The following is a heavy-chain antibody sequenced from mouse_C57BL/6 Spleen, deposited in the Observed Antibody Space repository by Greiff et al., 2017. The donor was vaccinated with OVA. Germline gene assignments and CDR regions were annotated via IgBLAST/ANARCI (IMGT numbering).Heavy chain of an antibody. CDR1: GYTFTSYW. D-gene: IGHD1-1*01. CDR3: ARSPCITTVVAPCYCDY. CDR2: IYPGSGST. V-gene: IGHV1-55*01. Sequence: QVQLKQPGAELVKPGASVKMSCKASGYTFTSYWITWVKQRPGQGLEWIGDIYPGSGSTNYNEKFKSKATLTVDTSSSTAYMQISSLTSEDSAVYDCARSPCITTVVAPCYCDYWGQGTTLTVSS. J-gene: IGHJ2*01.